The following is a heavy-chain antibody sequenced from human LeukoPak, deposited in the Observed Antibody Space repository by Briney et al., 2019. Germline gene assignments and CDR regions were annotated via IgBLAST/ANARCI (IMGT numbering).Heavy chain of an antibody. CDR1: GFTFSSYA. D-gene: IGHD3-22*01. CDR2: ISGSGAST. V-gene: IGHV3-23*01. CDR3: ANTFYYDSSGYY. Sequence: GGSLRLSCAASGFTFSSYAMSWVRQAPGKGLEWVSAISGSGASTYYADSVKGRFTISRDNSKDTLYLQMNSLRAEDTAVYYCANTFYYDSSGYYWGQGTLVTVSS. J-gene: IGHJ4*02.